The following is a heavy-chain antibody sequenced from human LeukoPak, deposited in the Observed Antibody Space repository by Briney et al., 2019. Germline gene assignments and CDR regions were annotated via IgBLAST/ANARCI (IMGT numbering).Heavy chain of an antibody. D-gene: IGHD3-9*01. CDR2: MNPNSGNT. Sequence: GASVKVSCKASGYTFTSYDISWVRQATGQGLEWMGWMNPNSGNTGYAQKFQGRVTMTRNTSISTAYMELSSLRSEDTAVYYCARDVRGRILTGGLHEGFDPWGQGTLVTVSS. V-gene: IGHV1-8*01. J-gene: IGHJ5*02. CDR3: ARDVRGRILTGGLHEGFDP. CDR1: GYTFTSYD.